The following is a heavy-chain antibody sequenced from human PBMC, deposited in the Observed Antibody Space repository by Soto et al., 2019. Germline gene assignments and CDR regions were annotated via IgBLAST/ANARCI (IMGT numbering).Heavy chain of an antibody. CDR3: ARRRAGNPDDWFDP. D-gene: IGHD6-13*01. CDR1: GYSFSNYW. V-gene: IGHV5-51*03. J-gene: IGHJ5*02. CDR2: IYPGDSGT. Sequence: EVQLVQSGAEVKKPGESLKISCKGSGYSFSNYWIVWVRQMPGKGLEWMGIIYPGDSGTKYSPSFQGQVTISADKSINTAYLQWISLKASDTAMYYCARRRAGNPDDWFDPWGQGTLVTVSS.